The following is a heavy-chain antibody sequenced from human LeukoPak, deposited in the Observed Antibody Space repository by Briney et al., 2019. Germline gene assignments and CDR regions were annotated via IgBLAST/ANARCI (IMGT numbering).Heavy chain of an antibody. D-gene: IGHD6-13*01. V-gene: IGHV5-51*01. CDR1: GYSFTSYW. CDR2: IYPGDSDT. CDR3: ARPAAAGIAEYFQH. Sequence: GESLKISCKGSGYSFTSYWIGWVRPMPEKGVEWTGIIYPGDSDTRYSPSFQGQVTISADKSISTAYLQWSSLKASDTAMYYCARPAAAGIAEYFQHWGQGTLVTVSS. J-gene: IGHJ1*01.